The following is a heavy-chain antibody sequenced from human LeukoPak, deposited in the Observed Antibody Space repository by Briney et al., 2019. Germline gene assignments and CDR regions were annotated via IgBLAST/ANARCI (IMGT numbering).Heavy chain of an antibody. CDR3: ARDLGGSYVNYFDY. CDR2: IKQDGSEK. D-gene: IGHD1-26*01. Sequence: GGSLRLSCAASGFTFSSYWMSWVRQAPGKGLEWVANIKQDGSEKYYVDSVKGRFTISRDNAKNSLYLQMNSLRAEDTAVYYCARDLGGSYVNYFDYWGQGTLVTVSS. J-gene: IGHJ4*02. CDR1: GFTFSSYW. V-gene: IGHV3-7*01.